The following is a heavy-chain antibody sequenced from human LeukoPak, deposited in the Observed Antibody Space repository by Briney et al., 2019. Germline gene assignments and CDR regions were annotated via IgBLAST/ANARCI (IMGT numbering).Heavy chain of an antibody. CDR3: ARVPIMGSGTYSHWYFDL. CDR2: IYHSGNT. CDR1: GYSISIGYY. J-gene: IGHJ2*01. V-gene: IGHV4-38-2*01. D-gene: IGHD1-26*01. Sequence: SETLSLTCAVSGYSISIGYYWGWIRQAPVKGLEYIGSIYHSGNTYYNPSLKSRVTISVDTSKNQLSLKLSSVTAADTAVYYCARVPIMGSGTYSHWYFDLWGRGTPVTVSS.